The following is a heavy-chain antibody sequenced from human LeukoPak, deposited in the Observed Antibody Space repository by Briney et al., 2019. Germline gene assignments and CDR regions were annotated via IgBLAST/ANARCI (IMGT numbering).Heavy chain of an antibody. J-gene: IGHJ6*02. CDR3: ARDPYSSGWPSYYYYGMDV. CDR2: IKQDGSEK. Sequence: GGSLRLSCAASGFTSSSFAMSWVRQAPGKGLEWVANIKQDGSEKYYVDSVKGRFTISRDNAKNSLYLQMNSLRAEDTAVYYCARDPYSSGWPSYYYYGMDVWGQGTTVTVSS. V-gene: IGHV3-7*01. CDR1: GFTSSSFA. D-gene: IGHD6-19*01.